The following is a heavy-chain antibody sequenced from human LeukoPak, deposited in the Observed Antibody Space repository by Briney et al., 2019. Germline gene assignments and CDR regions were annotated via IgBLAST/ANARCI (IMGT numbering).Heavy chain of an antibody. V-gene: IGHV3-48*03. J-gene: IGHJ6*02. CDR2: TTSVSTI. CDR3: ARTMSGYSTSSSTGRKEYYYYGMDV. CDR1: GFTFSNYE. D-gene: IGHD6-6*01. Sequence: PGGSLRLFCAASGFTFSNYEMNWVRQAPGKGLEGVSWTTSVSTIYYADSVKGRFTISRDNAKNSLYLQVNSLRAEDTAVYYCARTMSGYSTSSSTGRKEYYYYGMDVWGQGTTVTVSS.